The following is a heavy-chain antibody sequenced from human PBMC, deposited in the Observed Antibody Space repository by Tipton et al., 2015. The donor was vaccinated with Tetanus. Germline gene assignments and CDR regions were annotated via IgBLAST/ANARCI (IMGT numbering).Heavy chain of an antibody. D-gene: IGHD6-6*01. CDR1: GFTFSSYA. V-gene: IGHV3-30-3*01. CDR2: ISYDGSNK. J-gene: IGHJ6*02. Sequence: SLRLSCAASGFTFSSYAMHWVRQAPGKGLEWVAVISYDGSNKYHADSVKGRFTISRDNSKNTLYLQMNSLRAEDTAVYYCARDLMLVGYYYYGMDVWGQGTTVTVSS. CDR3: ARDLMLVGYYYYGMDV.